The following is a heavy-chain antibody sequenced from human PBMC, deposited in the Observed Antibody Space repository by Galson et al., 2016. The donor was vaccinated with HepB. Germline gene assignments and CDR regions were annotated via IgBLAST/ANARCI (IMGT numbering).Heavy chain of an antibody. D-gene: IGHD3-10*01. CDR3: MRERGVVLGDY. J-gene: IGHJ4*02. CDR2: IRENGDYV. V-gene: IGHV3-21*01. Sequence: SLRLSCAASGFTFNNYAMNWVRQAPGKGLEYVSSIRENGDYVFYRDSLKGRFTISRDNAKDTLYLEMDSLRVEDAGVYYCMRERGVVLGDYWGQGTLVTVSS. CDR1: GFTFNNYA.